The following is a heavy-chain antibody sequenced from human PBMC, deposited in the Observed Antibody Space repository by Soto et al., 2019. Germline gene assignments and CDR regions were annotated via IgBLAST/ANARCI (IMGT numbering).Heavy chain of an antibody. CDR3: ARGSDGVWNWFDP. D-gene: IGHD2-21*02. V-gene: IGHV4-30-2*01. J-gene: IGHJ5*02. CDR1: GRSISSGFYS. Sequence: KTSETLSLTCAVSGRSISSGFYSWSWIRQPPGQGLEWIGYIYNSGNTYYNPSLMSRVTISVDRSQNHFSLKLTSVTAADTAVYYCARGSDGVWNWFDPWGQGTQVTVSS. CDR2: IYNSGNT.